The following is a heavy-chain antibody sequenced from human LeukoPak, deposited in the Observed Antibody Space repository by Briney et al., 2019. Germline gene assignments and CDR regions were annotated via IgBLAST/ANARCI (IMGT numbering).Heavy chain of an antibody. Sequence: PGGSLRLSCAAFGFIFDDYGMSWVRQAPGKGLEWVSGINWNGGSTGYADSVKGRFTISRDNAKNSLYLQMNSLRAEDTALYYCARGYYDSSGYLYWGQGTLVTVSS. CDR1: GFIFDDYG. D-gene: IGHD3-22*01. CDR3: ARGYYDSSGYLY. J-gene: IGHJ4*02. CDR2: INWNGGST. V-gene: IGHV3-20*04.